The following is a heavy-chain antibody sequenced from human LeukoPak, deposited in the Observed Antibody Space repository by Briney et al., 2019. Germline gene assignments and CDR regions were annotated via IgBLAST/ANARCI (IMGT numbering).Heavy chain of an antibody. CDR2: LYYSGST. D-gene: IGHD3-22*01. CDR3: AKAGVRYSDSSALYAFDF. Sequence: SETLSLTCTVSGGSISSASYFWGWIRQPPGKGLEWIGTLYYSGSTYYSASLKSRVTMSGDTSRNQFSLRLSSVNAADTAVYYCAKAGVRYSDSSALYAFDFWGPGTMVTVSS. V-gene: IGHV4-39*01. J-gene: IGHJ3*01. CDR1: GGSISSASYF.